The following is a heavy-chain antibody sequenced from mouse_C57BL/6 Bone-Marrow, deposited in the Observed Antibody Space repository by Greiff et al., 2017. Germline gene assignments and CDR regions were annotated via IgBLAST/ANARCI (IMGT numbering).Heavy chain of an antibody. Sequence: QVQLQQSGAELARPGASVKLSCKASGYTFTSYGISWVKQRTGQGLEWIGEIYPRSGNSYYNEKFKGKATLTADKSSSTAYMELRSLTSEDSAVYFCAWSGGYGSAFAYWGQGTLVTVAA. CDR3: AWSGGYGSAFAY. J-gene: IGHJ3*01. V-gene: IGHV1-81*01. D-gene: IGHD2-2*01. CDR2: IYPRSGNS. CDR1: GYTFTSYG.